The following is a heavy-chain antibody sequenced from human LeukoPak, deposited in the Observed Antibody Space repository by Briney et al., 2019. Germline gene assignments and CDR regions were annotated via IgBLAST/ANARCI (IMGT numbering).Heavy chain of an antibody. V-gene: IGHV1-46*01. CDR1: GYIFINYY. CDR2: IDCDEGTA. CDR3: TRADNQDFDS. D-gene: IGHD5-24*01. Sequence: ASVRVSCKASGYIFINYYIHWVRQDPGQGLEWMGIIDCDEGTASYAQKFEGRVTITRDTSTSTVYLDLTGPKSDDTAVYFCTRADNQDFDSWGQGTLVTVSS. J-gene: IGHJ4*02.